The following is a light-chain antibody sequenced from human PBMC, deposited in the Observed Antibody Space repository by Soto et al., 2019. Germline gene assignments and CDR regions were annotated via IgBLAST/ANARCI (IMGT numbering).Light chain of an antibody. CDR1: QSVSNNY. Sequence: EVVLTQSPATLSLSPGEGATLSCRASQSVSNNYLAWYQQKPGQAPRLLIYGASNRATGIPARFSGSGSGTDFTLTISSLEPEDFAVYYCQQRRTFGQGTKVDIK. V-gene: IGKV3-11*01. J-gene: IGKJ1*01. CDR2: GAS. CDR3: QQRRT.